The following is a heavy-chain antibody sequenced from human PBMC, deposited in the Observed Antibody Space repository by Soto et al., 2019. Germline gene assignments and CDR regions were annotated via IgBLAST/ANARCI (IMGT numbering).Heavy chain of an antibody. V-gene: IGHV4-59*12. CDR2: IYHSGST. Sequence: SETLSLTCTFSGCSISSYYWSLIRQPPGKGLEWIGYIYHSGSTNYNPSLKSRVTISVDTSKNQFSLNLGSVTAADTAVYYCARGNIAAALVYWGQGTLVTVSS. D-gene: IGHD6-13*01. CDR3: ARGNIAAALVY. J-gene: IGHJ4*02. CDR1: GCSISSYY.